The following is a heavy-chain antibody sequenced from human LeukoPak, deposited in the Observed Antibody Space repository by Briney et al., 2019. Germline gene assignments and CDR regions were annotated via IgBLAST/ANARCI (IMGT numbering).Heavy chain of an antibody. J-gene: IGHJ4*02. CDR2: IYTSGST. CDR1: GGSISSGSYY. D-gene: IGHD1-26*01. CDR3: AYVTGARTYFDY. V-gene: IGHV4-61*09. Sequence: SETLSLTCTVSGGSISSGSYYWSWIRQPAGKGLEWIGHIYTSGSTNYNPSLKSRVTISLDTSKNQFSLKLSSVTAADTAVYYCAYVTGARTYFDYWGQGTLVTVSS.